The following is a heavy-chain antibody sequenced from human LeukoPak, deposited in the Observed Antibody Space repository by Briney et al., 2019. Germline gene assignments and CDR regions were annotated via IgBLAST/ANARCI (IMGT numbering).Heavy chain of an antibody. D-gene: IGHD3-16*01. V-gene: IGHV4-39*07. CDR3: ARHAFYYYYYMDV. Sequence: SETLSLTCTVSGGSISSSRYYWGWIRQPPGKGLEWIGSMYYSGSTYYNPSLKSRVTISVDTSKSQFSLNLRSVTAADTAVYYCARHAFYYYYYMDVWGKGTTVTVSS. CDR2: MYYSGST. J-gene: IGHJ6*03. CDR1: GGSISSSRYY.